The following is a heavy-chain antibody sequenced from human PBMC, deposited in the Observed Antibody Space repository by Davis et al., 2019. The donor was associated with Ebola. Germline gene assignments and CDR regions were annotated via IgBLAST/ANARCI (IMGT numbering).Heavy chain of an antibody. CDR3: ARVKRYYDFWSGYSEYYGMDV. CDR1: GYTFTSYG. V-gene: IGHV1-18*01. D-gene: IGHD3-3*01. Sequence: ASVKVSCKASGYTFTSYGISWVRQAPGQGLEWMGWISAYNGNTNYAQKLQGRVTMTTDTSTSTAYMELRSLRSDDTAVYYCARVKRYYDFWSGYSEYYGMDVWGQGTTVTVSS. CDR2: ISAYNGNT. J-gene: IGHJ6*02.